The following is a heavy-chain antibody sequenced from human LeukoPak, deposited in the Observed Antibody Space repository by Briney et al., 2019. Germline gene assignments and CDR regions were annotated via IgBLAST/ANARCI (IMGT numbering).Heavy chain of an antibody. J-gene: IGHJ4*02. Sequence: GGSLRLSCAASGFTFSSYGMHWVRQAPGKGLEWVAVISYDGSNKYYADSVKGRFTISRDNSKNTLYLQMNSPKAEDTAVYYCANVSPPFDYWGQGTLVTVSS. CDR3: ANVSPPFDY. CDR1: GFTFSSYG. CDR2: ISYDGSNK. V-gene: IGHV3-30*18. D-gene: IGHD5/OR15-5a*01.